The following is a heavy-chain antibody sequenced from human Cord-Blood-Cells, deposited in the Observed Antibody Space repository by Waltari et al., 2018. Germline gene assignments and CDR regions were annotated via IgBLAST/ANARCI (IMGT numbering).Heavy chain of an antibody. CDR2: IYYSGST. CDR3: AREEQLVGMDV. V-gene: IGHV4-59*11. Sequence: QVQLQESGPGLVKPSETLSLTCPVSGGSIRSHSRSWIRQPPGKGLEWIGYIYYSGSTNYNPSLKSRVTISVDTSKNQFSLKLSSVTAADTAVYYCAREEQLVGMDVWGQGTTVTVSS. J-gene: IGHJ6*02. CDR1: GGSIRSHS. D-gene: IGHD6-6*01.